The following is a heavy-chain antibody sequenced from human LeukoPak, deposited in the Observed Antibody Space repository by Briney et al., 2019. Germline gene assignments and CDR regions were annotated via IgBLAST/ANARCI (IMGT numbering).Heavy chain of an antibody. D-gene: IGHD2-2*01. CDR3: AREGSQRYCSSTSCYEY. Sequence: ASVKVSCKASGYTFTSDYMHWVRQTPGQGLEWVGIINPSGGSTSYAQKFQGRVTMTRDTSTSTVYMELSSLRSEDTAVYYCAREGSQRYCSSTSCYEYWGQGTLVTVSS. V-gene: IGHV1-46*01. CDR2: INPSGGST. CDR1: GYTFTSDY. J-gene: IGHJ4*02.